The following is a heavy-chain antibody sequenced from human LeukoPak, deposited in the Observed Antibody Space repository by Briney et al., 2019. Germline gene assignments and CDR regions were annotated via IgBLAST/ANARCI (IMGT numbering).Heavy chain of an antibody. CDR2: ISGYNGNT. J-gene: IGHJ5*02. V-gene: IGHV1-18*01. Sequence: PRASVKVSCKASGYSFINYGITWVRQAPGQGLEWMGWISGYNGNTNYVQKLQGRVTMTTDTSTKTAYMELRSLISDDTAVYYCARVGVVRGGIRVDWFDPWGQGTLVTVSS. CDR1: GYSFINYG. D-gene: IGHD3-10*01. CDR3: ARVGVVRGGIRVDWFDP.